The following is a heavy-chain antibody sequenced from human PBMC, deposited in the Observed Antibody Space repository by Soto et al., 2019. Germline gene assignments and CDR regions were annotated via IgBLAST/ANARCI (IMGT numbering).Heavy chain of an antibody. CDR3: AREGNLGRWLQPLDF. Sequence: PSETLSLTCTVSGGSISSGGYYWSWIRQHPGKGLEWIGYIYYSGDTYSNPSLKSRVTISVDTSKNQFSLRLISVTAADTAIYFCAREGNLGRWLQPLDFWGQGTLVTVSS. V-gene: IGHV4-31*03. CDR2: IYYSGDT. CDR1: GGSISSGGYY. J-gene: IGHJ4*02. D-gene: IGHD5-12*01.